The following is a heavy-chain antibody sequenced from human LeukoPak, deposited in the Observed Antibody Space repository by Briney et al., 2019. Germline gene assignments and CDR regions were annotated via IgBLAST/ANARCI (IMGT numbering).Heavy chain of an antibody. CDR3: ARGDDSSGYKTH. J-gene: IGHJ4*02. Sequence: PSETLSLTCTVSGGSISSGSYYWSRIRQPAGKGLEWIGRIYTSGSTNYDPSLKSRVTISVDTSKNQFSLKLSSVTAADTAVYYCARGDDSSGYKTHWSQGTLVTVSS. D-gene: IGHD3-22*01. CDR1: GGSISSGSYY. CDR2: IYTSGST. V-gene: IGHV4-61*02.